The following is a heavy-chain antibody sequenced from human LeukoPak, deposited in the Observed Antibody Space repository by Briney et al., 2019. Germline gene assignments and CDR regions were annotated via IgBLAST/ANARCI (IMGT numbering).Heavy chain of an antibody. Sequence: GSLRLSCAASGFTFDDYAMHWVRQAPGKGLEWIGYIYYSGSTNYNPSLKSRVTIPVDMSKNQFSLKLSSVTAADTAVYYCARQSGNGYSGYDFQAFDIWGQGTMVTVSS. D-gene: IGHD5-12*01. CDR3: ARQSGNGYSGYDFQAFDI. V-gene: IGHV4-59*08. CDR2: IYYSGST. J-gene: IGHJ3*02. CDR1: GFTFDDYA.